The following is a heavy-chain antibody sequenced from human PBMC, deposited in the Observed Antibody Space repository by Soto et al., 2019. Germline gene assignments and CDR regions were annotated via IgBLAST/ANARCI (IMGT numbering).Heavy chain of an antibody. V-gene: IGHV1-18*04. CDR2: VSGNNGAS. CDR3: VRDQKYFRVNGNWFDS. D-gene: IGHD2-2*01. CDR1: GYTSADFG. Sequence: SVKVSCKASGYTSADFGIIWVRQAPGQGLEWMGWVSGNNGASNPAPKVQGRITMTLDTSTGVSYMALRSLRSDDTAIYYCVRDQKYFRVNGNWFDSWGQGTLVTVSS. J-gene: IGHJ5*01.